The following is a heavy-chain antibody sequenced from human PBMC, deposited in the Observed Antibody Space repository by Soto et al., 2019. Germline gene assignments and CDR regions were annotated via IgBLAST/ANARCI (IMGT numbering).Heavy chain of an antibody. CDR1: GFTFSSYA. CDR2: ISSNGGST. J-gene: IGHJ4*02. CDR3: VSSGSRGLHCFDY. D-gene: IGHD2-15*01. Sequence: QTGGSLRLSCSASGFTFSSYAMHWVRQAPGKGLEYVSAISSNGGSTYYADSVKGRFTISRDNSKNTLYLQMSSLRAEDTAVYYCVSSGSRGLHCFDYWGQGTLVTVSS. V-gene: IGHV3-64D*06.